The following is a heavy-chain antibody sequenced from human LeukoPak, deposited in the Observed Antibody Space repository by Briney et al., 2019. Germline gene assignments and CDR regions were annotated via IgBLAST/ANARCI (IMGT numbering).Heavy chain of an antibody. CDR2: ISYSGTT. V-gene: IGHV4-59*08. Sequence: PSETLSLTCTVTGGSISNYYWSWIRQPPGKGPEWIAYISYSGTTNYNPSLKSRVTISVDTSKNQFSLKLRSVTAADTAIYYCARHGQNGDYPLDYWGQGTLVTVSS. CDR3: ARHGQNGDYPLDY. CDR1: GGSISNYY. J-gene: IGHJ4*02. D-gene: IGHD4-17*01.